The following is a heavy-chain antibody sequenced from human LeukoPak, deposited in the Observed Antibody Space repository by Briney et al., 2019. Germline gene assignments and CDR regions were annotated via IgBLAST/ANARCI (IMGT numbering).Heavy chain of an antibody. J-gene: IGHJ4*02. CDR3: ARHGSIATGAFTY. Sequence: SETLSLTCSVSGGSIGRRSYYWGWTRQPPGKGLEWIGSIYYSGGTYYNPSLKSRVTISVDTSRNQFSLKLGSVTAADTAVYYCARHGSIATGAFTYWGQGTLVTVSS. CDR2: IYYSGGT. V-gene: IGHV4-39*01. D-gene: IGHD6-13*01. CDR1: GGSIGRRSYY.